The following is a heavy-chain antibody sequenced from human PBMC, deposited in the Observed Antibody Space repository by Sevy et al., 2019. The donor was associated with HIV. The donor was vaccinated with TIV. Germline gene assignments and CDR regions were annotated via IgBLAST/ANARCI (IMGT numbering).Heavy chain of an antibody. CDR3: ARVDRTLDY. V-gene: IGHV4-38-2*01. CDR1: GYSISSGYY. CDR2: IYHSGST. Sequence: SETLSLTCAVSGYSISSGYYWGWIRQPPGKGLEWIGSIYHSGSTYYNPSLKSRVTISVDTSKNQFSLKLSSVTAADTAVYYCARVDRTLDYWGQGTLVTVSS. J-gene: IGHJ4*02.